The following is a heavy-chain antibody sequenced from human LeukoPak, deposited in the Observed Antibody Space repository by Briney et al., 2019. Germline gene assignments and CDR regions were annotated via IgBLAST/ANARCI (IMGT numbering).Heavy chain of an antibody. J-gene: IGHJ5*02. V-gene: IGHV4-59*01. D-gene: IGHD3-22*01. CDR1: GGSISSYY. CDR3: ARSRGSAYYYDSSGYYYAAA. Sequence: PSETLSLTCTVSGGSISSYYWSWIRQPPGKGLEWIGEISQSGSTKYNSSLRSRITISVDKSKNHLSLKLSSVTAADTAVYYCARSRGSAYYYDSSGYYYAAAWGQGTLVTVSS. CDR2: ISQSGST.